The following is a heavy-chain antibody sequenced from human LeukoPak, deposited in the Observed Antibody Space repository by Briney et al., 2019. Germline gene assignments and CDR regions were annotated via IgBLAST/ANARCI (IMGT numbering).Heavy chain of an antibody. J-gene: IGHJ4*02. Sequence: GGSLRLSCAASGFTVSSNYMSWVRQAPGKGLEWVSVIYSGGSTYYADSVKGRFTISRDNAKNTLYLQMNSLRAEDTAVYYCAKHQQGLVQGGGFDYWGQGTLVTVSS. CDR3: AKHQQGLVQGGGFDY. V-gene: IGHV3-53*01. CDR2: IYSGGST. D-gene: IGHD6-19*01. CDR1: GFTVSSNY.